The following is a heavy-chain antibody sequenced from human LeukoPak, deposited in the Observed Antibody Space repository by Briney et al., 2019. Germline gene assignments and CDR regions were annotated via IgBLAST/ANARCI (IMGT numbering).Heavy chain of an antibody. V-gene: IGHV3-48*01. CDR1: GFTFSDYS. CDR3: ARDRGSSGYHFDY. D-gene: IGHD3-22*01. J-gene: IGHJ4*02. CDR2: ISATSSSTI. Sequence: GGSLRLSCAASGFTFSDYSMNWVRQAPGKGLEWVSYISATSSSTIYYADSVKGRFTISRDNAKNSLYLQMNSLRAEDTAVYYCARDRGSSGYHFDYWGQGTLVTVSS.